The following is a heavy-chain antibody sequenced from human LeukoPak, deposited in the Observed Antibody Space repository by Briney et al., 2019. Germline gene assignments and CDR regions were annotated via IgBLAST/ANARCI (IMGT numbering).Heavy chain of an antibody. V-gene: IGHV3-13*01. D-gene: IGHD3-22*01. CDR2: IGTAGDT. CDR3: ARAEQGYYDSSGYYIHYYGMDV. J-gene: IGHJ6*02. Sequence: PGGPLRLSCAASGFTFSSYDMHWVRQATGKGLEWVSAIGTAGDTYYPGSVKGRFTISRENAKNSLYLQMNSLRAGDTAVYYCARAEQGYYDSSGYYIHYYGMDVWGQGTTVTVSS. CDR1: GFTFSSYD.